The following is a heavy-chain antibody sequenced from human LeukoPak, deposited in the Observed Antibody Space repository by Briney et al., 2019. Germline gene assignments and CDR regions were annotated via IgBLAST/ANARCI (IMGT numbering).Heavy chain of an antibody. V-gene: IGHV1-18*01. CDR2: ISAYNGNT. D-gene: IGHD2-2*02. Sequence: GASVKVSCKASGYIFTSYGISWVRQAPGQGLEWMGWISAYNGNTNYAQKLQGRVTMTTDTSTSTAYMELRSLRSDDTAVYYCARNYCSSTSCYTRVTYYFDYWGQGTLVTVSS. CDR1: GYIFTSYG. CDR3: ARNYCSSTSCYTRVTYYFDY. J-gene: IGHJ4*02.